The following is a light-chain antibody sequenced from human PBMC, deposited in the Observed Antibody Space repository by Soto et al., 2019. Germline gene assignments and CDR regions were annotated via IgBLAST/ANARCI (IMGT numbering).Light chain of an antibody. V-gene: IGKV1-5*01. J-gene: IGKJ1*01. CDR3: PLYDGC. CDR2: GAS. Sequence: DIQMTQSPSTLSASVGDRVTITCRASQNSNNWVAWFQQKPGEAPKVLIFGASTLDSGVPSTFSGSESRTEFTLTISSLQHDDFVTYYCPLYDGCFGQGTKVEVK. CDR1: QNSNNW.